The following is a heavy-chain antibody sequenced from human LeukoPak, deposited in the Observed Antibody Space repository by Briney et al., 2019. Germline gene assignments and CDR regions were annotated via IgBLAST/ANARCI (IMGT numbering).Heavy chain of an antibody. CDR1: GFTFSNYA. J-gene: IGHJ4*02. V-gene: IGHV3-69-1*01. CDR2: ITSGGAP. CDR3: ARDDGGNTGGFDY. Sequence: PGGSLRLSCAASGFTFSNYAVMWVRQAPGQGLEWVSAITSGGAPRYADSVKGRFTISRDNAKNSLYLQMNSLRAEDTALYYCARDDGGNTGGFDYWGQGTLVTVSS. D-gene: IGHD4-23*01.